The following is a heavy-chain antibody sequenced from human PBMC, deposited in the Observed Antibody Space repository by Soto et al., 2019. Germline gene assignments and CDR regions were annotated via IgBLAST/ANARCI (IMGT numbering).Heavy chain of an antibody. CDR3: FRGGVTSRTFDY. D-gene: IGHD3-16*01. V-gene: IGHV5-51*01. J-gene: IGHJ4*02. CDR2: IFPVDSDT. CDR1: GYIIKNYW. Sequence: GESLKISCKASGYIIKNYWIGWVRQMPGQGLEWMGIIFPVDSDTRYSPSFQGHVTISVDKSISTAYVQWSSLKASDSAIYYCFRGGVTSRTFDYWGQGTLVTVS.